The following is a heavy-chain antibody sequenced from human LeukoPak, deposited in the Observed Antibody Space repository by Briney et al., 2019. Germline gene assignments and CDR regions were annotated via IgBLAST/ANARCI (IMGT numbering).Heavy chain of an antibody. CDR3: AGYSSGWYNWFDP. CDR1: GXSISSYY. CDR2: IYYSGST. J-gene: IGHJ5*02. Sequence: KPSETLSLTCTVSGXSISSYYGSWIRQPPRKRREWNGYIYYSGSTNYNPSLNSRVTISLDSSKNQFSLKLCSVTAADTAVYYCAGYSSGWYNWFDPWGQGTVVTVSS. D-gene: IGHD6-19*01. V-gene: IGHV4-59*08.